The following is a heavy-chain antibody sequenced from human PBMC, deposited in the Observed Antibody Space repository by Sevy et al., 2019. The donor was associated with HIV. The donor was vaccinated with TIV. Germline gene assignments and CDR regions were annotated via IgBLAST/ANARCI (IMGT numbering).Heavy chain of an antibody. CDR1: GFIFNNYD. Sequence: GGSLRLSCAASGFIFNNYDMYWIRQAPGKGLEWVATVSYDGADKDYADVVKGRFNISRASSRSMLYLQMSSLSPEDTDVYFCAKDMVDCSGSTCYSGAVSPFESWGQGTLVTVSS. D-gene: IGHD2-15*01. J-gene: IGHJ4*02. V-gene: IGHV3-30*18. CDR3: AKDMVDCSGSTCYSGAVSPFES. CDR2: VSYDGADK.